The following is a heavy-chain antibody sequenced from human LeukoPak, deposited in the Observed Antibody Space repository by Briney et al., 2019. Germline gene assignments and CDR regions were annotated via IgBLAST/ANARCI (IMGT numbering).Heavy chain of an antibody. D-gene: IGHD2-2*01. J-gene: IGHJ2*01. CDR3: ARVGGSYCSSTSCYVGYFDL. CDR1: GFSFSTVP. Sequence: SGGSLRLSCEASGFSFSTVPMSWVRQVPGKGLEWVSYISSSGSTIYYADSVKGRFTISRDNAKNSLYLQMNSLRAEDTAVYYCARVGGSYCSSTSCYVGYFDLWGRGTLVTVSS. CDR2: ISSSGSTI. V-gene: IGHV3-11*01.